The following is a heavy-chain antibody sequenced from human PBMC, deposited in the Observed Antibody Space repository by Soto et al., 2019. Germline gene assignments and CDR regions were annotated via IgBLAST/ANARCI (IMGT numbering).Heavy chain of an antibody. CDR1: GGSFSGYY. Sequence: PSETLSLTCAVYGGSFSGYYWSWIRQPPGKGLEWIGEINHSGSTNYNPSLKSRVTISVDTSKNQFSLKLSSVTAADTAVYYCARVFGVVTLQYNWFDPWGQGTLVTVSS. D-gene: IGHD3-3*01. J-gene: IGHJ5*02. CDR2: INHSGST. CDR3: ARVFGVVTLQYNWFDP. V-gene: IGHV4-34*01.